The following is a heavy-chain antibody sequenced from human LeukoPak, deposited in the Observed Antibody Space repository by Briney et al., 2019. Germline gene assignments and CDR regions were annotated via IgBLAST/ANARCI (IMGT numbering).Heavy chain of an antibody. CDR3: ASTHGVVWWFDP. J-gene: IGHJ5*02. Sequence: ASVKVSCKASGYTFTSYGISWVRQAPGQGLEWMGWISAYSGNTNYARKLQGRVTMTTDTSTSTAYMELRSLRSDDTAVYYCASTHGVVWWFDPWGQGTLVTVSS. CDR2: ISAYSGNT. D-gene: IGHD3-22*01. CDR1: GYTFTSYG. V-gene: IGHV1-18*01.